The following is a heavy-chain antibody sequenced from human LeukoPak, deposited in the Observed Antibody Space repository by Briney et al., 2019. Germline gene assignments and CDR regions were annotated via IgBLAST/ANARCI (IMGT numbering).Heavy chain of an antibody. V-gene: IGHV3-23*01. Sequence: GGSLRLSCAASGFTFSNYAMTWVRQAPGKGLEWVSLINANGGKTDYAGSVNGRFTISRDNSKNILFLRMDSLRPDHTAVYFWARDLHPMSVTVETFDYWGQGTLVTVSS. CDR1: GFTFSNYA. J-gene: IGHJ4*02. CDR2: INANGGKT. CDR3: ARDLHPMSVTVETFDY. D-gene: IGHD3-10*02.